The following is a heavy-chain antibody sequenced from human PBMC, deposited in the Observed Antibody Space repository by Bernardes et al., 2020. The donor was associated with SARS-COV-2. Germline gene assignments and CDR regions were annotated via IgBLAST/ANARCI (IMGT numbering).Heavy chain of an antibody. D-gene: IGHD3-3*01. CDR1: GLAFDFFA. CDR3: TKDRSRAYYDYWSGEVDD. J-gene: IGHJ4*02. V-gene: IGHV3-23*01. Sequence: GGSLRLSCAASGLAFDFFAMTWVRRAPGQGLEWVASISGSGDQTWYAESIKGRFTITRDNSKNTVYLQLSNLGTEDTAVYYCTKDRSRAYYDYWSGEVDDWGQGTLVTVSS. CDR2: ISGSGDQT.